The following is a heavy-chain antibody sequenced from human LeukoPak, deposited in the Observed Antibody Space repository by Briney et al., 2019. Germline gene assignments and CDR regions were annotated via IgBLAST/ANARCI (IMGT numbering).Heavy chain of an antibody. CDR3: ARVYYDSSGYYSRTIDY. CDR1: GFTFSDYY. D-gene: IGHD3-22*01. J-gene: IGHJ4*02. Sequence: GGSLRLSCAASGFTFSDYYMSWLRQAQGKGLEWVSYISSSGSTIYYADSVKGRFTISRDNAKNSLYLQMNSLRAEDTAVYYCARVYYDSSGYYSRTIDYWGQGTLVTVSS. V-gene: IGHV3-11*01. CDR2: ISSSGSTI.